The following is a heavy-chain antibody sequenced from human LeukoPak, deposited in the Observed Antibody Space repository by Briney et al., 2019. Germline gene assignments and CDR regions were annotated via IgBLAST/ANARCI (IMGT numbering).Heavy chain of an antibody. V-gene: IGHV4-61*08. Sequence: SGALSLTCTVSGASVSSGGYYWSWIRQPPGKGLEWIGYIYYSGSTNYNPSLKSRVTISVDTSKNQFSLKVSSVTAADTAVCYCARRGGSGRSFDYWGQGTLVTVSS. CDR2: IYYSGST. D-gene: IGHD3-10*01. J-gene: IGHJ4*02. CDR1: GASVSSGGYY. CDR3: ARRGGSGRSFDY.